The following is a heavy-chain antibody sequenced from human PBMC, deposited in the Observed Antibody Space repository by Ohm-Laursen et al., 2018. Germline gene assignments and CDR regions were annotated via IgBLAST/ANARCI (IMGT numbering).Heavy chain of an antibody. CDR2: ISWNSGSI. V-gene: IGHV3-9*01. D-gene: IGHD5-18*01. CDR1: GFTFDEYA. Sequence: SLRLSCTASGFTFDEYAMHWVRQAPGKGLEWVSGISWNSGSIGYADSVKGRFTISRDNAKNSLYLQMNSLRAEDTALYYCAKGRGYSYGYSVDYWGQGTLVTVSS. CDR3: AKGRGYSYGYSVDY. J-gene: IGHJ4*02.